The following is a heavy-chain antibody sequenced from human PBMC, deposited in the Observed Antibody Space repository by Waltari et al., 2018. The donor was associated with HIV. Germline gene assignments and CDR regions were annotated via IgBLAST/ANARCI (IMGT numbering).Heavy chain of an antibody. Sequence: VQMVQSGAEVKKPGASVKVSCKASGYTFTSYGISWVRQAPGQGLEWMGWISAYNGNTKYAQKLQGRVTMTTDTSTSTAYMELRNLRSDDQAVDYCGGDGPGRLLQLDYFYYDGMDVWGQGTSVTVSS. CDR2: ISAYNGNT. V-gene: IGHV1-18*01. J-gene: IGHJ6*02. CDR1: GYTFTSYG. CDR3: GGDGPGRLLQLDYFYYDGMDV. D-gene: IGHD2-21*01.